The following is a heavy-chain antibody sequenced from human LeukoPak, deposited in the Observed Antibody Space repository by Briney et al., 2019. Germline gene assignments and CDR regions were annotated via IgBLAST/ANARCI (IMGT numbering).Heavy chain of an antibody. CDR2: IKQDGSEK. J-gene: IGHJ5*02. CDR1: GFTFSSYW. CDR3: AGTIVVVPAASQTGWFDP. Sequence: GGSLRLSCAASGFTFSSYWMSWVRQAPGKGLEWVANIKQDGSEKYYVDSVKGRFTISRDNAKDSPYLQMNSLRAEDTAVYYCAGTIVVVPAASQTGWFDPWGQGTLVTVSS. D-gene: IGHD2-2*01. V-gene: IGHV3-7*01.